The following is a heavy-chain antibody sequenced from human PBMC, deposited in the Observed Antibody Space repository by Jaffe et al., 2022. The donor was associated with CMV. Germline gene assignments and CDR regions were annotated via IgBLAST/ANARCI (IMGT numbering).Heavy chain of an antibody. CDR3: ARLTRVATMAFFY. Sequence: QLQLQESGPGLVKPSETLSLTCTVSGGSISSSSYYWGWIRQPPGKGLEWIGSIYYSGSTYYNPSLKSRVTISVDTSKNQFSLKLSSVTAADTAVYYCARLTRVATMAFFYWGQGTLVTVSS. CDR2: IYYSGST. V-gene: IGHV4-39*01. J-gene: IGHJ4*02. CDR1: GGSISSSSYY. D-gene: IGHD5-12*01.